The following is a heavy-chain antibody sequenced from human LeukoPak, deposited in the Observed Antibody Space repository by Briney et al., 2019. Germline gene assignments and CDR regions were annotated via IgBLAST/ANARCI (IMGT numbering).Heavy chain of an antibody. CDR3: TRGAGWLIDY. V-gene: IGHV4-59*01. D-gene: IGHD3-16*01. CDR2: FYNSGSS. J-gene: IGHJ4*02. CDR1: GGSISDYY. Sequence: SETLSLTCTVSGGSISDYYREWIRQPPGKGLERIGYFYNSGSSTYSPSLKSRVTISVDTSKEQFSLKVNSVTAADTAVYYCTRGAGWLIDYWGQGILVTVSS.